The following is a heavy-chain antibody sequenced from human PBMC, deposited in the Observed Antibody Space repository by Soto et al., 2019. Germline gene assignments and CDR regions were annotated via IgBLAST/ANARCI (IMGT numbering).Heavy chain of an antibody. J-gene: IGHJ4*02. CDR2: ISGSGGST. V-gene: IGHV3-23*01. CDR3: ARRTSGWYLDY. CDR1: GFTFSSYA. D-gene: IGHD6-19*01. Sequence: EVQLLESGGGLVQPGGSLRLSCAASGFTFSSYAMSWVRQAPGKGLEWVSVISGSGGSTYYADSVKGRFTISRDNSKNTLCLQMNSLGAEDTAVYYCARRTSGWYLDYWGQGTVVTVSS.